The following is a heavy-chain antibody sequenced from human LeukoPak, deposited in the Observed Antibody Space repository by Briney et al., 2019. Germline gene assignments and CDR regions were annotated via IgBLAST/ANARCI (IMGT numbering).Heavy chain of an antibody. Sequence: PGGSLRLSCAVSGFSVTNNYMTWVRQAPGKGLEWVSAISGSGSSTYYADSVKGRFTISRDNSKNTLYLQMHSLRAEDTAVYYCYIPYYDTSAYKAYWGQGTLVTVSS. CDR3: YIPYYDTSAYKAY. D-gene: IGHD3-22*01. CDR2: ISGSGSST. CDR1: GFSVTNNY. J-gene: IGHJ4*02. V-gene: IGHV3-23*01.